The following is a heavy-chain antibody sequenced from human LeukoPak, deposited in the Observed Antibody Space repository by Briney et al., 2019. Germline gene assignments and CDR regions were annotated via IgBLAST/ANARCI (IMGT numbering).Heavy chain of an antibody. D-gene: IGHD6-13*01. CDR1: GGSISSSSYY. CDR3: ARIRIAAAAYDY. J-gene: IGHJ4*02. Sequence: PSGTLSLTCAVSGGSISSSSYYWGWIRQPPGKGLEWIGSIYYSGSTYYNPSLKSRVTISVDTSKNQFSLKLSSVTAADTAVYYCARIRIAAAAYDYWGQGTLVTVSS. CDR2: IYYSGST. V-gene: IGHV4-39*01.